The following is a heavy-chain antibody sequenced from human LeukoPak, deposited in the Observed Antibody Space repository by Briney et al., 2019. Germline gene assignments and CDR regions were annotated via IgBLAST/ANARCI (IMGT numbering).Heavy chain of an antibody. CDR1: GGTFSSYA. V-gene: IGHV1-69*06. J-gene: IGHJ4*02. D-gene: IGHD3-10*01. CDR3: ARGSVLLGFGESPTGFDN. CDR2: IIPIFGTA. Sequence: ASVEVSCKASGGTFSSYAISWVRQPPGQGLEWMGGIIPIFGTANYAQKFQGRVTITADKPTSTAYMELSSLRSEDTAVYYRARGSVLLGFGESPTGFDNWGQGTLVTVSS.